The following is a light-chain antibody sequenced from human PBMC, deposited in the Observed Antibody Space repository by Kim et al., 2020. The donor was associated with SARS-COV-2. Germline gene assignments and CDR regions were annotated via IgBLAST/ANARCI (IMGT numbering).Light chain of an antibody. Sequence: LVQTVRITCQGDTLRIYDASWYQQMPGQAPVLVIYGKNHRSSGLPDRFCCSSSGNTASLITTGAQAEDEADYFGTSRDISGNHPVVFGGGNKLSVL. CDR1: TLRIYD. J-gene: IGLJ2*01. CDR2: GKN. V-gene: IGLV3-19*01. CDR3: TSRDISGNHPVV.